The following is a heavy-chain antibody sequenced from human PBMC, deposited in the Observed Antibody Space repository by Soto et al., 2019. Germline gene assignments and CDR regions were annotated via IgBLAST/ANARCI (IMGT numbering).Heavy chain of an antibody. CDR1: GGSISSYY. CDR3: ATLYGSGSYPVPTMDV. Sequence: QVQLQESGPGLVKPSETLSLTCTVSGGSISSYYWSWIRQPPGKGLEWIGYIYYSGSTNYNPSLKSRVTISVDTSKNQFSLKLSSVTAADTAVYYCATLYGSGSYPVPTMDVWGKGTTVTVSS. V-gene: IGHV4-59*01. J-gene: IGHJ6*04. CDR2: IYYSGST. D-gene: IGHD3-10*01.